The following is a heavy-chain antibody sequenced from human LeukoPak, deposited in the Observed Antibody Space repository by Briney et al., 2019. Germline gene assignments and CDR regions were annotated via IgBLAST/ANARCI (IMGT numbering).Heavy chain of an antibody. CDR1: GGTLSSYA. CDR3: ARAGEGLSGSYLLYYYYYGMDV. V-gene: IGHV1-69*06. Sequence: SVNVSCKASGGTLSSYAISWVRQAPGQGLEWMGGIIPIFGTANYAQKFQGRVTITADKSTSTAYMELSSLRSEDTAVYYCARAGEGLSGSYLLYYYYYGMDVWGKGTTVTVSS. D-gene: IGHD3-10*01. J-gene: IGHJ6*04. CDR2: IIPIFGTA.